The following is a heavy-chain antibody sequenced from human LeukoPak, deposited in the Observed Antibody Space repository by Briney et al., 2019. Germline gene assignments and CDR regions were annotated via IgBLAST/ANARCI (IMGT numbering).Heavy chain of an antibody. CDR1: GDSMRSYY. Sequence: SETLSLTCSLSGDSMRSYYWSWIRQPPGKGLEWFGYIYYSGSTTCNPSLKSRLTISLDTSKNQLSLQLSSVTAADTAVYYCARAMGYSIYGSGYFDRWGQGTLVSVSS. CDR2: IYYSGST. J-gene: IGHJ5*02. CDR3: ARAMGYSIYGSGYFDR. D-gene: IGHD4-11*01. V-gene: IGHV4-59*01.